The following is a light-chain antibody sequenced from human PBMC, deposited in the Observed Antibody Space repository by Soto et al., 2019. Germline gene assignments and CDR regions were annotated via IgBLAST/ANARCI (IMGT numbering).Light chain of an antibody. V-gene: IGKV1-39*01. CDR3: QQSYSTPT. J-gene: IGKJ2*01. Sequence: DIQMTQSPSSLSASVGDRVTITCRASQSISSYLNWYQQKPGKAPKLLIYAASSLQSGVPSRFSGSGSGTDFTRTISSLQPEDFVTYYCQQSYSTPTFGQGTKLEIK. CDR2: AAS. CDR1: QSISSY.